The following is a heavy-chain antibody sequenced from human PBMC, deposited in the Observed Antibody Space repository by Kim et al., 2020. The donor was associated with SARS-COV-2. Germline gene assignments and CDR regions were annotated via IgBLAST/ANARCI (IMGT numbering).Heavy chain of an antibody. J-gene: IGHJ4*02. CDR1: GGSFSGYY. V-gene: IGHV4-34*01. Sequence: SETLSLTCAVYGGSFSGYYWSWIRQPPGKGLEWIGEINHSGSTNYNPSLKSRVTISVDTSKNQFSLKLSSVTAADTAVYYCARGPAFIVVVPAASFDYWGQGTLVTVSS. D-gene: IGHD2-2*01. CDR3: ARGPAFIVVVPAASFDY. CDR2: INHSGST.